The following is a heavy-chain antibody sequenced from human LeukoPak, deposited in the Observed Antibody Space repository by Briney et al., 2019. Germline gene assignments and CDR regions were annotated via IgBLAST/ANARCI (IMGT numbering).Heavy chain of an antibody. CDR2: INPNSGGT. Sequence: VASVKVSCKASGYTFTGYYMHWVRQAPGQGLEWMGRINPNSGGTNYAQKFQGRVTMTRDTSISTAYMELSRLRSDNTAVYYCARTMIVPLPGDAFDIWGRGTMVTVSS. CDR1: GYTFTGYY. J-gene: IGHJ3*02. D-gene: IGHD3-22*01. V-gene: IGHV1-2*06. CDR3: ARTMIVPLPGDAFDI.